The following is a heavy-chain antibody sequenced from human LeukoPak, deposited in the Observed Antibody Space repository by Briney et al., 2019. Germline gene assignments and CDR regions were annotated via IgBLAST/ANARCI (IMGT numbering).Heavy chain of an antibody. CDR3: ARAASTASYHLYYYYDMVV. V-gene: IGHV1-2*02. J-gene: IGHJ6*03. D-gene: IGHD1-26*01. CDR2: INPKSGGT. Sequence: ASVKVSCKASVYTFTGYYMHWVRQAPGQGLEWMGWINPKSGGTNYAQKFQGRVTMTRDTSISTAYMELSRLRSDDTAVYYCARAASTASYHLYYYYDMVVWGKGTPVTVSS. CDR1: VYTFTGYY.